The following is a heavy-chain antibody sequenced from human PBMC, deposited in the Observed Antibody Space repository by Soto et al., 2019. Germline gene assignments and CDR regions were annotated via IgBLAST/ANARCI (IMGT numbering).Heavy chain of an antibody. D-gene: IGHD6-13*01. CDR1: GYSFITYW. J-gene: IGHJ5*02. V-gene: IGHV5-51*01. CDR2: IYPGDSDT. Sequence: GAALKISCERSGYSFITYWIGSVRQIHGKGLEWMGIIYPGDSDTRYSPSFQGQVTISADRSISTTYLQWSSLKASDTAMYYCARGGIAAADSGRWDNWFEPWGQGTLVTVYS. CDR3: ARGGIAAADSGRWDNWFEP.